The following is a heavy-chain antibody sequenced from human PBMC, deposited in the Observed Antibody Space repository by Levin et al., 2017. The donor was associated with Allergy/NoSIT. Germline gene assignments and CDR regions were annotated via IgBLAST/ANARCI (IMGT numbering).Heavy chain of an antibody. CDR3: ARHLDPIAVAGLDAFDI. Sequence: GGSLRLSCAASGFTFSSYSMNWVRQAPGKGLEWVSSISSSSSYIYYADSVKGRFTISRDNAKNSLYLQMNSLRAEDTAVYYCARHLDPIAVAGLDAFDIWGQGTMVTVSS. CDR1: GFTFSSYS. V-gene: IGHV3-21*01. D-gene: IGHD6-19*01. J-gene: IGHJ3*02. CDR2: ISSSSSYI.